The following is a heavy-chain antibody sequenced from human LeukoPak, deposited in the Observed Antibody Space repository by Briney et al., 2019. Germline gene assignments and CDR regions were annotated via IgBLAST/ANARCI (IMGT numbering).Heavy chain of an antibody. V-gene: IGHV5-51*01. J-gene: IGHJ3*02. CDR2: IYPGDSDT. CDR1: GYSFTSYW. CDR3: ARLSGYCSSTSCYANDALDI. D-gene: IGHD2-2*01. Sequence: GESLKISCKGSGYSFTSYWIGWVRQMPGKGLEWMGIIYPGDSDTRYSPSFQGQVTISADKSISTAYLQWSSLKASDTAMYYCARLSGYCSSTSCYANDALDIWGQGTMVTVSS.